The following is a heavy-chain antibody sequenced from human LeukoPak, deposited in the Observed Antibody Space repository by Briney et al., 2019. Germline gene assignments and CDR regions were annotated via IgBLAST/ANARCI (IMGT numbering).Heavy chain of an antibody. CDR2: INPSGGST. D-gene: IGHD2-15*01. CDR3: ARERGQYCSGGNCYYYYDMDV. J-gene: IGHJ6*03. CDR1: GYTFTSYY. Sequence: ASVKVSCKASGYTFTSYYMHWVRQAPGQGLEWMGIINPSGGSTSYAQKFQGRVTMTRDMSTSTVYMELRRLRYEDTAVYYCARERGQYCSGGNCYYYYDMDVWGKGTTVSIS. V-gene: IGHV1-46*01.